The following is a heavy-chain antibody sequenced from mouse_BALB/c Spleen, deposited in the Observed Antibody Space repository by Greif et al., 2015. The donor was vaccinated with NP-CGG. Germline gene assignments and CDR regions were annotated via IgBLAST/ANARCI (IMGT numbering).Heavy chain of an antibody. CDR1: GFTFSDYY. D-gene: IGHD1-1*01. J-gene: IGHJ2*01. V-gene: IGHV5-4*02. CDR3: ASGSSFDY. Sequence: EVKLMESGGGLVKPGGSLKLSCAASGFTFSDYYMYWVRQTPEKRLEWVATISDGGSYTYYPDSVKGRFTISRDNAKNNLCLQMSSLKSEDTAMYYCASGSSFDYWGQGTTHTVSS. CDR2: ISDGGSYT.